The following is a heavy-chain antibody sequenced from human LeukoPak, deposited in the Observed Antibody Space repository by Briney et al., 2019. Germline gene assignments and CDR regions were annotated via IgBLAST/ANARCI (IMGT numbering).Heavy chain of an antibody. CDR3: AREKVVAAQYYYYGMDV. J-gene: IGHJ6*02. D-gene: IGHD2-15*01. V-gene: IGHV3-30*02. CDR1: GFTFSSYG. Sequence: GGSLRLSCAASGFTFSSYGMHWVRQAPGKGLEWVAFIRYDGSNKYYADSVKGRFTISRDNSKNTLYLQMNSLRAEDTAVYYCAREKVVAAQYYYYGMDVWGQGTTVTVSS. CDR2: IRYDGSNK.